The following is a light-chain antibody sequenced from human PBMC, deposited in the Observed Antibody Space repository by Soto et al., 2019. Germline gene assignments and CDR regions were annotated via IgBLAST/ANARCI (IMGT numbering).Light chain of an antibody. Sequence: DIQMTQSPSSLSASVGDTVTLTCRTSQSISRFVNWYQLKPGKVPKLLIYTASRLPSGVPSRFSGSGSGTDFTLTISSVLPEDVATYFCQHSYTNPYTFGQGTKLEI. CDR1: QSISRF. CDR2: TAS. V-gene: IGKV1-39*01. J-gene: IGKJ2*01. CDR3: QHSYTNPYT.